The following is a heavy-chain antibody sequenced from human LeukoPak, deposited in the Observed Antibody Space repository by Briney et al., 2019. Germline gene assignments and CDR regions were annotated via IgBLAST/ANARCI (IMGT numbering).Heavy chain of an antibody. Sequence: RGASVKVSCKASGYTFTSYYIFWVRQAPGQGLEWMGIINPRTGSTSYSQKFQGRVTTTRDMSTSTVYMELSSLRSEDTALYYCARGVHVRVYDSNPHYGHYWGQGTLVTVSS. D-gene: IGHD3-22*01. V-gene: IGHV1-46*01. CDR3: ARGVHVRVYDSNPHYGHY. CDR1: GYTFTSYY. J-gene: IGHJ4*02. CDR2: INPRTGST.